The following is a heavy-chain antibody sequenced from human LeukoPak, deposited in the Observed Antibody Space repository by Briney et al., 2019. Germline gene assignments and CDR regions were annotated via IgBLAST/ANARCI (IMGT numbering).Heavy chain of an antibody. D-gene: IGHD5-18*01. Sequence: GGSLRLSCAATGFVFSTYAMSWVRQAPGRGLEWVSGISGSGASTYSANSVKGRFTISRDNSKNTLDLQMNSLRAEDTAIYYCVKDRYSSAYYFENWGQGTLVTVSS. V-gene: IGHV3-23*01. CDR3: VKDRYSSAYYFEN. CDR2: ISGSGAST. CDR1: GFVFSTYA. J-gene: IGHJ4*02.